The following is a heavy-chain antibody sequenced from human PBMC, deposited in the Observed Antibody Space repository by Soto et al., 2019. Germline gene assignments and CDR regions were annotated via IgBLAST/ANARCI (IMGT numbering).Heavy chain of an antibody. V-gene: IGHV4-30-4*08. Sequence: PSETLSLTCSVSGASIGGGDDYWTWIRQSPGKGLEWIGYISDSGSTFYNPSLRSRLTIALDTSKNHFSLKLNSVTAADTAVYYCAKYQPPEFDPWGQGSPVTVSS. CDR3: AKYQPPEFDP. D-gene: IGHD2-2*01. CDR1: GASIGGGDDY. CDR2: ISDSGST. J-gene: IGHJ5*02.